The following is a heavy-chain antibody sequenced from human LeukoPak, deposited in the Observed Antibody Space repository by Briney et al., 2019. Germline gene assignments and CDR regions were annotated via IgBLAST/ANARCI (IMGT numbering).Heavy chain of an antibody. Sequence: SETLSLTCTVSGGSVSSGSYYWSWIRQPPGKGLEWIGYIYYSGSINYNPSLKSRVTISVDTSKSQFSLKLYSVTAADTAVYYCARAMITFGAAVAKGFDCWGQGTLVTVSS. V-gene: IGHV4-61*01. CDR2: IYYSGSI. CDR1: GGSVSSGSYY. CDR3: ARAMITFGAAVAKGFDC. D-gene: IGHD3-16*01. J-gene: IGHJ4*02.